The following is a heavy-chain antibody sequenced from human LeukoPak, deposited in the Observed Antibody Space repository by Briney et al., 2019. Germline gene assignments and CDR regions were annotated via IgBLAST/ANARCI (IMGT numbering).Heavy chain of an antibody. CDR1: GYTFTSYD. Sequence: ASVTVSCKASGYTFTSYDFNWVRQATGQGLEWMGWMNPNSGNTGYAQKFQGRVTMTRNTSISTAYMELSSLRSEDTAVYYCARGRYSSGWYRIRAQYFQHWGQGTLVTVSS. D-gene: IGHD6-19*01. CDR2: MNPNSGNT. J-gene: IGHJ1*01. V-gene: IGHV1-8*01. CDR3: ARGRYSSGWYRIRAQYFQH.